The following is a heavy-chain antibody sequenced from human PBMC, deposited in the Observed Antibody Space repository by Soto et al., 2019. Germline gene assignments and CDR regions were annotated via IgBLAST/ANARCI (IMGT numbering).Heavy chain of an antibody. Sequence: SDTLSLTCTVSGGSISSYYWSWIRQPPGKGLEWIGYIYYSGSTNYNPSLKSRVTISVDTSKNQFSLKLSSVTAADTAVYYCARGYDYIWGSYRKGRAFDIWGQGTMVTVSS. CDR2: IYYSGST. CDR3: ARGYDYIWGSYRKGRAFDI. J-gene: IGHJ3*02. D-gene: IGHD3-16*02. V-gene: IGHV4-59*01. CDR1: GGSISSYY.